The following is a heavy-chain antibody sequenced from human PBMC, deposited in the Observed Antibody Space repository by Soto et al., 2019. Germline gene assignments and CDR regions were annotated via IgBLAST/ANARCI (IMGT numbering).Heavy chain of an antibody. D-gene: IGHD3-16*01. CDR2: IYYSGST. CDR1: GGSISSTSYY. CDR3: ARMGPNRYAFDI. V-gene: IGHV4-39*01. J-gene: IGHJ3*02. Sequence: QLQLQESGPGLVKPSETLSLTCTVSGGSISSTSYYWGWIRQPPGKGLEWIASIYYSGSTYYNPSIKSRVTISVDTSKNQLSLKLSSVTAPDTAVYYCARMGPNRYAFDIWGQGTMVTVSS.